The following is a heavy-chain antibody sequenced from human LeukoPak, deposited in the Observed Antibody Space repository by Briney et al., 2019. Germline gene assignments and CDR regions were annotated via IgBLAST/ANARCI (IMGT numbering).Heavy chain of an antibody. CDR1: GGSFSGYY. V-gene: IGHV4-34*01. Sequence: SETLSLTCAVYGGSFSGYYWSWIRQPSGKGLEWIGEINHSGSTNYNPSLKSRVTISVDTSKNQFSLKLSSVTAADTAVYYCARDVYEQWLPGAFDYWGQGTLVTVSS. J-gene: IGHJ4*02. CDR2: INHSGST. D-gene: IGHD6-19*01. CDR3: ARDVYEQWLPGAFDY.